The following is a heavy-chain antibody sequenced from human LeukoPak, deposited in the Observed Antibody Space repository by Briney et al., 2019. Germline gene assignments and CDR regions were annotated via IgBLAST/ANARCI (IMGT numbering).Heavy chain of an antibody. CDR3: ARVEYTISSGSFDY. Sequence: GGSLRLSCTASGFTFGNYVMHWVRQAPGKGLEWVSGIGWNSGTIGYADSVKGRFTISRDNSKNTLYLQMNSLRAEDTAAYYCARVEYTISSGSFDYWGQGTLVTVSS. V-gene: IGHV3-9*01. D-gene: IGHD6-6*01. CDR1: GFTFGNYV. J-gene: IGHJ4*02. CDR2: IGWNSGTI.